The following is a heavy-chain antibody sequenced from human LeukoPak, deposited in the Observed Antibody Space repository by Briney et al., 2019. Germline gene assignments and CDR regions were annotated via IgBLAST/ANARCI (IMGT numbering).Heavy chain of an antibody. CDR1: GYTFTGYY. D-gene: IGHD6-19*01. J-gene: IGHJ4*02. V-gene: IGHV1-2*06. Sequence: ASVTVSCTASGYTFTGYYMHWVRQAPGQGLEWMGRINPNSGGTSYAQKFQGRVTMTRDTSISTAYMELSRLRSDDTAVYYCATPAYSSGWYQFDYWGQGTLVTVSS. CDR2: INPNSGGT. CDR3: ATPAYSSGWYQFDY.